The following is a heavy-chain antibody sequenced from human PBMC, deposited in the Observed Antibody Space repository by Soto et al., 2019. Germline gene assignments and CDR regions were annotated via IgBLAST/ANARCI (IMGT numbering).Heavy chain of an antibody. CDR1: GYTFTTYY. J-gene: IGHJ4*02. CDR3: AIEVVAVAAFDY. D-gene: IGHD2-15*01. V-gene: IGHV1-46*03. CDR2: INPSGGST. Sequence: GASVKVSCKASGYTFTTYYIQWVRQAPGQGLEWMGIINPSGGSTSYTENFQGRVTITRDTSTSTVYMDLTNLRSEDTAVYYCAIEVVAVAAFDYWGQGTLVTVSS.